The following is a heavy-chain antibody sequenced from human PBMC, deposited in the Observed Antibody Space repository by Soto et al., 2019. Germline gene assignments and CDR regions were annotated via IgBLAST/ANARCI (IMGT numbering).Heavy chain of an antibody. CDR3: AKVYSYGPSFFDY. V-gene: IGHV3-23*01. Sequence: PGGSLRLSCAASGFTFSSYAMSWVRQAPGKGLEWVSAISGSGGSTYYADSVKGRLTISRDNSKNTLYLQMNSLRAEDTAVYYGAKVYSYGPSFFDYWGQGTLVTVSS. J-gene: IGHJ4*02. CDR2: ISGSGGST. CDR1: GFTFSSYA. D-gene: IGHD5-18*01.